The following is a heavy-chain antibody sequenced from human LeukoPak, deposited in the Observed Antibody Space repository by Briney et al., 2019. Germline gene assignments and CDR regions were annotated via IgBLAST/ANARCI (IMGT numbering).Heavy chain of an antibody. V-gene: IGHV4-59*01. Sequence: ASETPSLTCTVSGGSISSYYWSWIRQPPGKGLEWIGYIYYSGSTNYNPSLKSRVTISVDTSKNQFSLKLSSVTAADTAVYYCARRNLDYSDAFDIWGQGTMVTVSS. CDR2: IYYSGST. J-gene: IGHJ3*02. CDR1: GGSISSYY. D-gene: IGHD2-15*01. CDR3: ARRNLDYSDAFDI.